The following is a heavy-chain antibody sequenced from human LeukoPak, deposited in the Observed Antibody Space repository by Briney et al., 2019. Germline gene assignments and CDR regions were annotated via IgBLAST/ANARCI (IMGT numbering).Heavy chain of an antibody. J-gene: IGHJ4*02. D-gene: IGHD6-19*01. V-gene: IGHV3-23*01. CDR1: GFTFSSYA. CDR3: AKVPGVAVAGTGDY. Sequence: PGGSLRLSCAASGFTFSSYAMNWVRQAPGKGLEWVSAISGSGGRTYYADSVKGRFTISRDNSKNTLYLQMNSLGAEDTAIYYCAKVPGVAVAGTGDYWGQGTLVTVSS. CDR2: ISGSGGRT.